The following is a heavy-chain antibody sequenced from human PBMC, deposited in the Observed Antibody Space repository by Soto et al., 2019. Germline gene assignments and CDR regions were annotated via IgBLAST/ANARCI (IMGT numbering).Heavy chain of an antibody. CDR2: INPNSGGT. J-gene: IGHJ4*02. CDR1: GYTFTGYY. V-gene: IGHV1-2*04. CDR3: AREVYGSGSYYLDFDY. D-gene: IGHD3-10*01. Sequence: ASVKVSCKASGYTFTGYYMHWVRQAPGQGLEWMGWINPNSGGTNYAQKFQGWVTMTRDTSISTAYMELSRLRSDDTAVYYCAREVYGSGSYYLDFDYWGQGTLVTVS.